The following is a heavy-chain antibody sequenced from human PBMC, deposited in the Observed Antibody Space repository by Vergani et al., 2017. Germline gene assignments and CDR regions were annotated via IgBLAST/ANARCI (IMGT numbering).Heavy chain of an antibody. D-gene: IGHD3-10*01. V-gene: IGHV3-30*02. J-gene: IGHJ6*02. CDR1: GFTFSSYG. Sequence: VQLLESGGGLVQPGGSLRLSCAASGFTFSSYGMHWVRQAPGKGLEWVAVIWYDGSNKYYADSVKGRFTISRDNSKNTLYLQMNSLRAEDTAVYYCAKRGVGSSYYGMDVWGQGTTVTVSS. CDR3: AKRGVGSSYYGMDV. CDR2: IWYDGSNK.